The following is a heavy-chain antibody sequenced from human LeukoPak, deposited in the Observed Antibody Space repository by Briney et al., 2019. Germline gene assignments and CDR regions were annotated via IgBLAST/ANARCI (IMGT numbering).Heavy chain of an antibody. J-gene: IGHJ5*02. CDR1: GFTFSNNW. D-gene: IGHD3-10*01. CDR2: IRPDGSDK. Sequence: GGSLRLSCAASGFTFSNNWMGWFRQAPGKGLEWVANIRPDGSDKYYVDSVRGRFTISRDNAQNSLNLQMNSLRAEDSAVYYCGRWGVNAGLDRWGQGTLVIVSS. CDR3: GRWGVNAGLDR. V-gene: IGHV3-7*01.